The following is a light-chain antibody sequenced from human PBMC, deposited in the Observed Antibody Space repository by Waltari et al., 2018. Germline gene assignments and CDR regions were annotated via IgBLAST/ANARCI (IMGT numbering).Light chain of an antibody. J-gene: IGLJ1*01. Sequence: QSALTQPASVSGPPGQSINISCTGTSSDFGVFDSVSWFQQNPGKAPKLMIFDVPNRASGVSSRFSGSRSGNTASLTVSGLHAEDEADYYCSSYTTTNTRVFGTGTQVTVL. V-gene: IGLV2-14*03. CDR3: SSYTTTNTRV. CDR2: DVP. CDR1: SSDFGVFDS.